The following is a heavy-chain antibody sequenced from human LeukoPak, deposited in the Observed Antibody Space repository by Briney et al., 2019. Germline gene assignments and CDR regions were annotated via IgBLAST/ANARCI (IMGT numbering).Heavy chain of an antibody. Sequence: GRSLRLSCAASGFSFSSYSMNWVRQAPGKGLEWVSYISYSASATYYADSVKGRFTISRDNAKNSLYLQMNSLRAEDTAVYYCARYSGSYSFDYWGQGTLVTVSS. J-gene: IGHJ4*02. CDR3: ARYSGSYSFDY. D-gene: IGHD1-26*01. CDR2: ISYSASAT. V-gene: IGHV3-48*04. CDR1: GFSFSSYS.